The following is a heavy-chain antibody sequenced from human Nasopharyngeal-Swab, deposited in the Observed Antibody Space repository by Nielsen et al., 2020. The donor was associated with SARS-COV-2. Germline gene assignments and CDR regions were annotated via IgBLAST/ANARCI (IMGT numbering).Heavy chain of an antibody. CDR3: ARDGLDYDFWSAYFMDV. D-gene: IGHD3-3*01. J-gene: IGHJ6*02. CDR1: GFTFNNYN. CDR2: ISSSSSYI. Sequence: GGSLRLSCAASGFTFNNYNFNWVRQAPGKGLEWVSSISSSSSYIYYADSVKGRFTISRDNAKNSLYLQMNSLRAEDTAVYYCARDGLDYDFWSAYFMDVWCQGTTITASS. V-gene: IGHV3-21*01.